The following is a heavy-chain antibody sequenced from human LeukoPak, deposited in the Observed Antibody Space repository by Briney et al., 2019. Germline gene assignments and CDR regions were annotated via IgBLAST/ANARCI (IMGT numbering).Heavy chain of an antibody. CDR2: INHSGST. CDR3: ARLIMITFGGPKSFDY. Sequence: SETLSLTCAVYGGSFSGYYWSWIRQPPGKGLAWIGEINHSGSTNYNPSLKSRVTISVDTSKNQFSLKLSSVTAADTAVYYCARLIMITFGGPKSFDYWGQGTLVTVSS. V-gene: IGHV4-34*01. J-gene: IGHJ4*02. D-gene: IGHD3-16*01. CDR1: GGSFSGYY.